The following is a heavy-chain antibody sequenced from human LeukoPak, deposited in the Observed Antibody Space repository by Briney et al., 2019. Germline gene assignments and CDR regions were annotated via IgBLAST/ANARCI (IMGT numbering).Heavy chain of an antibody. CDR2: IWYDGSNK. Sequence: GGSLRLSCAASGFTFSSYGMHWVRQAPGKGLEWVAVIWYDGSNKYYADSGKGRFTISRDNSKNTLYLQMNSLRAEDTAVYYCARDGRLKYDFWSGYYDYWGQGTLVTVSS. CDR3: ARDGRLKYDFWSGYYDY. CDR1: GFTFSSYG. V-gene: IGHV3-33*01. J-gene: IGHJ4*02. D-gene: IGHD3-3*01.